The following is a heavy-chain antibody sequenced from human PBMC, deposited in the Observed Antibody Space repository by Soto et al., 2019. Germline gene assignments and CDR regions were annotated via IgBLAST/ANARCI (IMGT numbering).Heavy chain of an antibody. CDR1: GFTFGDYA. CDR2: IRSKAYGGTT. V-gene: IGHV3-49*04. CDR3: TRDCGGDCNDAFDI. Sequence: PVGSLRLSCTASGFTFGDYAMSWVRQAPGKGLEWVGFIRSKAYGGTTEYAASVKGRFTISRDDSKSIAYLQMNSLKTEDTAVYYCTRDCGGDCNDAFDIWGQGTMVTVS. J-gene: IGHJ3*02. D-gene: IGHD2-21*02.